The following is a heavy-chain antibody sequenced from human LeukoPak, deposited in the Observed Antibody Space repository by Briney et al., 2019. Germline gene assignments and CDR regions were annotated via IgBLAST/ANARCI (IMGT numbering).Heavy chain of an antibody. CDR1: GFTVSSNY. CDR3: AKTPSSYYYDSSGYPDAFDI. Sequence: GGSLRLSCAASGFTVSSNYMSWVRQAPGKVLEWVSVIYTGGSTYYADSVKGRFTISRDNSKNTLYLQMNSLRAEDTAVYYCAKTPSSYYYDSSGYPDAFDIWGQGTMVTVSS. V-gene: IGHV3-53*01. D-gene: IGHD3-22*01. J-gene: IGHJ3*02. CDR2: IYTGGST.